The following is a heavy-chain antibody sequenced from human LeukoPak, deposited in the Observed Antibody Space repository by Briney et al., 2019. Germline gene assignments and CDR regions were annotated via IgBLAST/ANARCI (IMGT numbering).Heavy chain of an antibody. CDR2: INAGNGNT. V-gene: IGHV1-3*01. D-gene: IGHD3-16*01. Sequence: GASVRVSCKASGYTFTSYAMHWVRQAPGQRLEWMGWINAGNGNTKYSQKFQGRVTITRDTSASTAYMELSSLRSEDTAVYYCARGGAPYYYYGMDVWGQGTTVTVSS. CDR1: GYTFTSYA. CDR3: ARGGAPYYYYGMDV. J-gene: IGHJ6*02.